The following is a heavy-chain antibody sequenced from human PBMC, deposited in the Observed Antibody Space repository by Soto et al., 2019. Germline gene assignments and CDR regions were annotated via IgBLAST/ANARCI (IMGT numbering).Heavy chain of an antibody. J-gene: IGHJ4*02. CDR1: GLTFTNAW. Sequence: EVQLVESGGGLVKPGESLRLSCAVSGLTFTNAWMTWVRQAPGKGLEWVGHIKSKPDGGTRDYGASVKGRFIISRDDSKNTLYLDLNSLKTEDTAVYYCAKDLPFTSGGPLAYWGQGAQVIVSS. CDR3: AKDLPFTSGGPLAY. D-gene: IGHD3-16*01. CDR2: IKSKPDGGTR. V-gene: IGHV3-15*01.